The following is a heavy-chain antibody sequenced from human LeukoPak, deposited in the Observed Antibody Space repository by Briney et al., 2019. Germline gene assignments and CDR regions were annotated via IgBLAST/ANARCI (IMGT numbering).Heavy chain of an antibody. J-gene: IGHJ4*02. V-gene: IGHV3-23*01. CDR3: AKYGDILTGYPYYFDY. CDR2: ISGGGGST. CDR1: GFTFSSYN. Sequence: GGSLRLSCAASGFTFSSYNMNWVRQAPGKGLEWVSAISGGGGSTYYADSVKGRFTISGDNSKNTLYLQMNSLRAEDTAVYYCAKYGDILTGYPYYFDYWGQGTLVTVSS. D-gene: IGHD3-9*01.